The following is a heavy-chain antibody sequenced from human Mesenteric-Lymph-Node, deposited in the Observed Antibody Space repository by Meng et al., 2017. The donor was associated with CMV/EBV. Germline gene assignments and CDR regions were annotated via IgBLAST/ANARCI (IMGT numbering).Heavy chain of an antibody. CDR2: ISSSGTYI. V-gene: IGHV3-21*01. Sequence: GESLKISCAASRFTFSSYTMNWVRQAPGKGLEWVSSISSSGTYIYYADSVKGRFTISRDNARNSLYLQMNSLRPEDTAVYYCASGLWVAELFRSNTDYWGQGTLVTVSS. J-gene: IGHJ4*02. CDR1: RFTFSSYT. CDR3: ASGLWVAELFRSNTDY. D-gene: IGHD1-26*01.